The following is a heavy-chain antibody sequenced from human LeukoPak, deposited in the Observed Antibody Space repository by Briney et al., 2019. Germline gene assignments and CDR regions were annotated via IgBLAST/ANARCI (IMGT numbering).Heavy chain of an antibody. D-gene: IGHD2-2*01. Sequence: ASVKVSCKASGYTFTGYAMHWVRQAPGQRLEWMGWINAGNGNTKYSQKFQGRVTITRDTSASTAYMELSSLRSEDTAVYYCARIGPGYCSSTSCQLGAPEDYWGQGTLVTVSS. J-gene: IGHJ4*02. CDR2: INAGNGNT. V-gene: IGHV1-3*01. CDR3: ARIGPGYCSSTSCQLGAPEDY. CDR1: GYTFTGYA.